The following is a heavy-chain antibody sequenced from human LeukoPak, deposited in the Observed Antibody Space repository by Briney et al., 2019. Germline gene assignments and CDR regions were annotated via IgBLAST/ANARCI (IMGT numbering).Heavy chain of an antibody. CDR2: INPNSGGT. CDR3: ARETGTTFRLNN. CDR1: GYTFTGYY. V-gene: IGHV1-2*02. J-gene: IGHJ4*02. D-gene: IGHD1-1*01. Sequence: GASVKVSCKASGYTFTGYYMHWVRQAPGQGLEWMGWINPNSGGTNYAQKFQGRVTMTRDTSSSTAYMELSRLRSDDTAVYYCARETGTTFRLNNWGEGTLVTVSS.